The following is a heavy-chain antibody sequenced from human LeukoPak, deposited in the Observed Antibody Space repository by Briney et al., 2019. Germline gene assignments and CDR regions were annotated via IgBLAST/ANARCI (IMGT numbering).Heavy chain of an antibody. Sequence: VASVKVSCKASGGTFSSYAISWVRQAPGQGLEWMGRIIPILGIANYAQKFQGRVTITADKSTSTAYMELSSLRSEDTAVYYCARGLPYYDILTGYYRYWGQGTLVTVSS. D-gene: IGHD3-9*01. CDR1: GGTFSSYA. CDR3: ARGLPYYDILTGYYRY. J-gene: IGHJ4*02. V-gene: IGHV1-69*04. CDR2: IIPILGIA.